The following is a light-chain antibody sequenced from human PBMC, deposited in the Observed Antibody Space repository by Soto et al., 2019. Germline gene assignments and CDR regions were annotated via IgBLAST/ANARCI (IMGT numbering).Light chain of an antibody. Sequence: DIQMTQSPSSLSASVGKGVTITCQASRNIRTYLNWYQKKPGKAPKLLIYDASTLETGVPLRFSGSGTATDFSLTISSLQPEDYATYYCQQYDNLPLTFGGGTKVEMK. CDR1: RNIRTY. CDR3: QQYDNLPLT. V-gene: IGKV1-33*01. CDR2: DAS. J-gene: IGKJ4*01.